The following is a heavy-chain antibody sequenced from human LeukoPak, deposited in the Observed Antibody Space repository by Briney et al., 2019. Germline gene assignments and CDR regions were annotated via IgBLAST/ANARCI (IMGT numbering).Heavy chain of an antibody. J-gene: IGHJ4*02. D-gene: IGHD3-16*01. CDR3: VTGGGLLIDY. Sequence: GASVKVSCKASGYTFTDYYMHWVRQAPGQGLEWMGWINPNSGGTNYVQKFQGRVTMTRDTSISTAYMELSRLRSDDTAVYYCVTGGGLLIDYWGQGTLVTVSS. CDR1: GYTFTDYY. V-gene: IGHV1-2*02. CDR2: INPNSGGT.